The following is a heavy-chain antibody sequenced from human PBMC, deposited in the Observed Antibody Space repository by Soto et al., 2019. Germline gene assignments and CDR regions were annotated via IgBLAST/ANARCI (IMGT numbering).Heavy chain of an antibody. CDR1: GGSISSGGYY. CDR3: AVDYDILTGYAFDY. J-gene: IGHJ4*02. CDR2: IYYSGST. Sequence: SETLSLTCTVSGGSISSGGYYWSWIRQHPGKGLEWIGYIYYSGSTYYNPSLKSRVTISVDTSKNQFSLKLSSVTAADTAVYYCAVDYDILTGYAFDYWGQGTLVTVSS. V-gene: IGHV4-31*03. D-gene: IGHD3-9*01.